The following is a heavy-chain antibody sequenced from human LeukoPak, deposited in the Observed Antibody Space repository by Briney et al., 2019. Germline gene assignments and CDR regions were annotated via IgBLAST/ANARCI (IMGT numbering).Heavy chain of an antibody. D-gene: IGHD6-19*01. V-gene: IGHV4-30-4*01. J-gene: IGHJ4*02. CDR3: AREKGEAVAGTFDY. CDR2: IYYSGST. Sequence: SQTLSFTCTVSGGSISSGDYYWSWVRQPPGKGLEWIGYIYYSGSTYYNPSLKSRVTISVDTSKNQFSLKLSSVTAADTAVYYCAREKGEAVAGTFDYWGQGTLVTVSS. CDR1: GGSISSGDYY.